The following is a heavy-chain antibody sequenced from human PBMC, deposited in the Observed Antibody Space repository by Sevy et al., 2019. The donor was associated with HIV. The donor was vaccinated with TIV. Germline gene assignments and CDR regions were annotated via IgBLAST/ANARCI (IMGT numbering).Heavy chain of an antibody. D-gene: IGHD3-16*01. CDR2: ISLSSNYT. CDR1: GFTFSNYY. CDR3: SRGVGGVDVGNDY. Sequence: GGSLRLSCSASGFTFSNYYMNWIRQAPGKGLEWISYISLSSNYTKYADAVTGRCTISRDNAKNSQYLQMNSLRAEDTAVYYCSRGVGGVDVGNDYWGQGSLVTVSS. J-gene: IGHJ4*02. V-gene: IGHV3-11*06.